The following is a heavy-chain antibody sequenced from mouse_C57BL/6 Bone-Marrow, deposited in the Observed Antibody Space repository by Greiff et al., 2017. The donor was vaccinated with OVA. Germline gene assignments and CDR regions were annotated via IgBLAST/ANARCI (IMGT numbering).Heavy chain of an antibody. CDR1: GFNIKDYY. Sequence: EVQLQHSGAELVRPGASVKLSCTASGFNIKDYYMHWVKQRPEQGLEWIGRIDPEDGDTEYAPKFQGKATMTADTSSNTAYLQLSSLTSEDTAVYYCTTGGDYDWDYYAMDYWGQGTSVTVSS. D-gene: IGHD2-4*01. CDR3: TTGGDYDWDYYAMDY. J-gene: IGHJ4*01. CDR2: IDPEDGDT. V-gene: IGHV14-1*01.